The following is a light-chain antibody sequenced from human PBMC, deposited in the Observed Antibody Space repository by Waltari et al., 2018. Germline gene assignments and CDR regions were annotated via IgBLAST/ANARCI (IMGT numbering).Light chain of an antibody. J-gene: IGKJ4*01. CDR3: QQSHSTPLT. CDR2: DAS. Sequence: DTQMTQSPSSLSASVGDRVTITCRASESISRYLKWYQQKTGKAPKLLIYDASSLQSGDLSRFSGSGSGTDFTLTISSLQPEDFATFYCQQSHSTPLTFGGGTKVEIK. CDR1: ESISRY. V-gene: IGKV1-39*01.